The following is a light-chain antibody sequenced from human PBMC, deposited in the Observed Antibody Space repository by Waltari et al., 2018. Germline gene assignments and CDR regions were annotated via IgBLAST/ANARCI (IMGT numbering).Light chain of an antibody. J-gene: IGKJ1*01. V-gene: IGKV3-20*01. CDR1: QSVSSSY. CDR2: GAS. CDR3: QQYGSSPRT. Sequence: TQSPGTLSLSPGERATLSCRASQSVSSSYLAWYQQKPGQAPRLLIYGASSRATGIPDRFSGSGSGTDFTLTISRLEPEDVAVYYCQQYGSSPRTFGQGTKVEIK.